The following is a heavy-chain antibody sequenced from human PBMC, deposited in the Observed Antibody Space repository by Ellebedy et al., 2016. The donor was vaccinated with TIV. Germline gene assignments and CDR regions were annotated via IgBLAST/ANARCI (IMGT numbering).Heavy chain of an antibody. Sequence: GGSLRLSCAASGFTFSSYWMHWVRQAPGKGLVWVSRINSDGTSTSYADSVKGRFTISRDNAKNTLYLQMNSLRAEDTAVYYCARDGLQGHNWFDPWGQGTLVTVSS. CDR2: INSDGTST. V-gene: IGHV3-74*01. D-gene: IGHD5-24*01. J-gene: IGHJ5*02. CDR1: GFTFSSYW. CDR3: ARDGLQGHNWFDP.